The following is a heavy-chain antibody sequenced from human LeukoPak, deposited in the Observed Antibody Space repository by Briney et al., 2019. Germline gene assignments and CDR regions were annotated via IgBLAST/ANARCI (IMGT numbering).Heavy chain of an antibody. J-gene: IGHJ6*02. CDR3: ARAGDFWSGYQLYYYYGMDV. CDR1: GYTFTGYY. Sequence: ASVKVSCKASGYTFTGYYMHWVRQAPGRGLEWMGWINPNSGGTNYAQKFQGRVTMTRDTSISTAYMELSRLRSDDTAVYYCARAGDFWSGYQLYYYYGMDVWGQGTTVTVSS. D-gene: IGHD3-3*01. CDR2: INPNSGGT. V-gene: IGHV1-2*02.